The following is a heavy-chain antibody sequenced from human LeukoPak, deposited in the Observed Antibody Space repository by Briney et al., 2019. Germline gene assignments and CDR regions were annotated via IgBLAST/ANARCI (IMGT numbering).Heavy chain of an antibody. CDR2: ISWNSGSI. CDR1: GFTFDDYA. D-gene: IGHD1-7*01. CDR3: AKDSTGTTSGFDY. Sequence: GRSLRLSCAASGFTFDDYAMHWVRQAPGKGLEWVSGISWNSGSIGYADSVKGRFTISRDNAKNSLYLQMNSLRAEDTALYYCAKDSTGTTSGFDYWGRGTLVTVSS. V-gene: IGHV3-9*01. J-gene: IGHJ4*02.